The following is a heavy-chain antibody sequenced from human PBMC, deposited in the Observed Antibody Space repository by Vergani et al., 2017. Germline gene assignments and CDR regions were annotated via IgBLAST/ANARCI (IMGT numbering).Heavy chain of an antibody. CDR3: ARGYGGNSLDY. CDR1: GGSFKNYG. J-gene: IGHJ4*02. Sequence: QEQLVQSGAEAKKPGSSVTVSCKASGGSFKNYGFAWVRQAPGKGLEWMGELSPGFGRLQIAQRFQGRLTIAAEESTSTVYMELSSLRSEDTAVYYCARGYGGNSLDYWGQGTLVTVSS. V-gene: IGHV1-69*01. CDR2: LSPGFGRL. D-gene: IGHD4-23*01.